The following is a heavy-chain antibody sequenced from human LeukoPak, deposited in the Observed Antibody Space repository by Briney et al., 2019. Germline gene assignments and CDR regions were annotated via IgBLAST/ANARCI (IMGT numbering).Heavy chain of an antibody. CDR2: ISETI. J-gene: IGHJ4*02. CDR1: GFVFSRDN. V-gene: IGHV3-48*04. Sequence: QPGGSLRLSCIASGFVFSRDNMNWVRQAPGKGLEWVAHISETIYYADSVQGRFTISRDNAKNSLYLQMSNLRVDDTAMYYCVREVGQPKTFYFDSWGRGTPVTVSS. CDR3: VREVGQPKTFYFDS. D-gene: IGHD2-2*01.